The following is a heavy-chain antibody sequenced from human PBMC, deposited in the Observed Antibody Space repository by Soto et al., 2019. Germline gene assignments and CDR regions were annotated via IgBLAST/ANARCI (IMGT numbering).Heavy chain of an antibody. J-gene: IGHJ5*02. Sequence: GGSLRLSCAASGFTFSSYAMSWVRQAPGKGLEWVSAISGSGGSTYYADSVKGRFTISRDNSKNTLYLQMNSLRAEDTAVYYCAKAWTAAGPWNNWFDPWGQGTLVTVSS. V-gene: IGHV3-23*01. D-gene: IGHD6-13*01. CDR2: ISGSGGST. CDR3: AKAWTAAGPWNNWFDP. CDR1: GFTFSSYA.